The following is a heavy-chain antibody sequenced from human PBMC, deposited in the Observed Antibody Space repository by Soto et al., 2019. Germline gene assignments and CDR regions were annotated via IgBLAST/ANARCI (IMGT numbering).Heavy chain of an antibody. CDR1: GGSISSYY. Sequence: QVQLQESGPGLVKPSETLSLSCTVSGGSISSYYWSWFRQSPGKRMEWIGYVHHSWGSSYNPSLRILVAISLDTSKSQFSLKVTSVTATDSAVYYCARQGFGPLHGLVDVWGQGTTVTVSS. CDR2: VHHSWGS. V-gene: IGHV4-59*08. J-gene: IGHJ6*02. D-gene: IGHD3-10*01. CDR3: ARQGFGPLHGLVDV.